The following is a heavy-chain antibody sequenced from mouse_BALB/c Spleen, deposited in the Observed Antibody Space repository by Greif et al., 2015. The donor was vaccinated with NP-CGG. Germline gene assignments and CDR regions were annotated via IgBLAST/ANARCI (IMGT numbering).Heavy chain of an antibody. Sequence: QVQLKESGAELVRPGTSVKVSCKASGYAFTNYLIEWVKQRPGQGLEWIGVINPGSGGTNYNEKFKGKATLTADKSSSTAYMQLSSLTSDDSAVYFCARSAYYRYDGYFDVWGAGTTVTVSS. CDR1: GYAFTNYL. CDR2: INPGSGGT. CDR3: ARSAYYRYDGYFDV. D-gene: IGHD2-14*01. J-gene: IGHJ1*01. V-gene: IGHV1-54*03.